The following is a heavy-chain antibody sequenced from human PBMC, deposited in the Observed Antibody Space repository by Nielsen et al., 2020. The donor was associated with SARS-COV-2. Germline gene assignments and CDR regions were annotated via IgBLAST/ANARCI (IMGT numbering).Heavy chain of an antibody. CDR3: ARGRMVRGVLRQDYYYYYYMDV. Sequence: WLRQPPGKGLEWIGSIYYSGSTYYNPSLKSRVTISVDTSKNQFSLKLSSVTAADTAVYYCARGRMVRGVLRQDYYYYYYMDVWGKGTTVTVSS. J-gene: IGHJ6*03. V-gene: IGHV4-39*07. D-gene: IGHD3-10*01. CDR2: IYYSGST.